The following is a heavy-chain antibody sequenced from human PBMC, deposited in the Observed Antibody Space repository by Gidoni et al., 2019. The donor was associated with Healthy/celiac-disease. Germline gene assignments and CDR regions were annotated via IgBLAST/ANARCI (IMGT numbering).Heavy chain of an antibody. V-gene: IGHV3-66*02. Sequence: EVQLVESGGGLVQPGGSLRLSCSASRFTVRSTYLSWVRQAPGKGLEWGSVIYSGGRTHYADSVKGRFTISRDNSKNTLYLQMNSLRVEDTAVYYCARDAYYYDSSGLPGYWYFDLWGRGTLVTVSS. CDR3: ARDAYYYDSSGLPGYWYFDL. CDR1: RFTVRSTY. CDR2: IYSGGRT. J-gene: IGHJ2*01. D-gene: IGHD3-22*01.